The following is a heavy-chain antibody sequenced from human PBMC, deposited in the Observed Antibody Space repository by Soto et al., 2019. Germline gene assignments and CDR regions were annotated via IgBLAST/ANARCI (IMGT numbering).Heavy chain of an antibody. D-gene: IGHD1-20*01. CDR1: GGSISSSYY. CDR3: ARLGITTPSANYFDD. Sequence: QLQLQESGPGLVKPSETLTLTCTVSGGSISSSYYWGWIRQPPGKGLEWIGNIYYSGNTYYNSSLNSRVTISLATPKNQFSLKLNSVTAADTAVYYCARLGITTPSANYFDDWGQGTLVTVSS. J-gene: IGHJ4*02. V-gene: IGHV4-39*01. CDR2: IYYSGNT.